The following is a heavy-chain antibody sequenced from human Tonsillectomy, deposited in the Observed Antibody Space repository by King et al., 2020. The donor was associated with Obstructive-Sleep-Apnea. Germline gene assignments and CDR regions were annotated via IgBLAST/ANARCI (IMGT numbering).Heavy chain of an antibody. J-gene: IGHJ4*02. V-gene: IGHV3-64D*09. Sequence: VQLVESGGGLVQPGGSLRLSCAASGFTFSNYAMHWVRQAPGKGLEYVSTINKNADKTYYADSVKDRFTISRDNSKNTLYLQMSSLRTEDTAVYYCVNFYYGSGQNFWGQGTLVTVSS. CDR3: VNFYYGSGQNF. CDR2: INKNADKT. D-gene: IGHD3-10*01. CDR1: GFTFSNYA.